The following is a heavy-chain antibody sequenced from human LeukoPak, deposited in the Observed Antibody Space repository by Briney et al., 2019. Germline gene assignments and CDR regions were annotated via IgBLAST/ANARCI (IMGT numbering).Heavy chain of an antibody. CDR2: IIPIFGTA. D-gene: IGHD3-3*01. CDR1: GGTFSSYA. V-gene: IGHV1-69*13. CDR3: ARGDRTYHNTIFGSV. J-gene: IGHJ4*02. Sequence: GASVKVSCKASGGTFSSYAISWVRQAPGQGLEWMGGIIPIFGTANYAQKFQGRVTITADESTSTAYMELSSLRSEDTAVYYCARGDRTYHNTIFGSVWGQGTLVTVSS.